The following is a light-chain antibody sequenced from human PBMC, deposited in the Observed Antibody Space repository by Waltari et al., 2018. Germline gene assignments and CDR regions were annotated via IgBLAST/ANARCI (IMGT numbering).Light chain of an antibody. V-gene: IGKV1-33*01. J-gene: IGKJ2*01. CDR2: DTS. Sequence: DIQMTQSPSSLSASLGDRVTITCQASQDIRNFLNWFQQKPGKAPEVLIYDTSNLEIGVPSRFSGSGSGTHFTFTISSLQPEDIATYYCQQYDNVPYTFGQGTKLEIK. CDR3: QQYDNVPYT. CDR1: QDIRNF.